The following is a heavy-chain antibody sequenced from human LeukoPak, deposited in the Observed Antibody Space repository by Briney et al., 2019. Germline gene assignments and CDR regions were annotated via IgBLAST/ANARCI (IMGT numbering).Heavy chain of an antibody. V-gene: IGHV1-2*02. CDR2: INPNSGGT. D-gene: IGHD3-10*01. CDR3: AREMVRGPGPFDY. CDR1: GYTFTVYY. J-gene: IGHJ4*02. Sequence: ASVKVSCKASGYTFTVYYMHWVRQAPGQGLEWMGWINPNSGGTNYAQKFQGRVTMTRDTSISTAYMELSRLRSDDTAVYYCAREMVRGPGPFDYWGQGTLVTVSS.